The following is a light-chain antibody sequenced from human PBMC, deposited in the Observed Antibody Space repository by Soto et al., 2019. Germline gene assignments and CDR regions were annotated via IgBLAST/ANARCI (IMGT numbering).Light chain of an antibody. CDR2: SNN. V-gene: IGLV1-44*01. CDR3: AAWDDSLNGRVV. CDR1: SSNIGSNT. J-gene: IGLJ2*01. Sequence: QSVLTQPPSASGTPGQRVTISCSGSSSNIGSNTVNCYQQLPGTAPKLLIYSNNPRPSGVPDRFYGSKSGTSASMAISGLQSEDESEYYCAAWDDSLNGRVVFGGGTKLTVL.